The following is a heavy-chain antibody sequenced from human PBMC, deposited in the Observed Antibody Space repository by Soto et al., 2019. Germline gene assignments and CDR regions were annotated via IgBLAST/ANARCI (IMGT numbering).Heavy chain of an antibody. CDR2: IKQDGSEK. D-gene: IGHD6-19*01. Sequence: GGSLRLSCAASEFTFSTYWMGWVRQAPGKGLEWVANIKQDGSEKYYVDSVKGRFSISRDNAKNSLSLQMNSLRPEETAVYYCARLSSSGWPYYFDYWGQGTLVTVSS. CDR3: ARLSSSGWPYYFDY. J-gene: IGHJ4*02. CDR1: EFTFSTYW. V-gene: IGHV3-7*01.